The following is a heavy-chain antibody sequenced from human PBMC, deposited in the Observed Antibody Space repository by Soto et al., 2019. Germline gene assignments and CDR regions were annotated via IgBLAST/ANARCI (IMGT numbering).Heavy chain of an antibody. CDR2: IRSKTDGGTP. J-gene: IGHJ4*02. Sequence: EVQLVESGGGLVKSGASLRLSCAASGFTFTNAWMNWVRQAPGKGLEWVGRIRSKTDGGTPDYAAPVKGRFTISRDDSKNTLYVQMNSLKTEDTAIYYCTTEKGYWGQGTLVTVSS. V-gene: IGHV3-15*07. CDR3: TTEKGY. CDR1: GFTFTNAW.